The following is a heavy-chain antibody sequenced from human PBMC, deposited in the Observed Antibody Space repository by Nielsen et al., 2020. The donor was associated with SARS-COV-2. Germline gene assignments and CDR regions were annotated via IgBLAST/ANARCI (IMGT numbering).Heavy chain of an antibody. D-gene: IGHD3-3*02. CDR2: IIPIFGTA. CDR1: GGTFSSYA. CDR3: ARVVSALLVNWFDP. J-gene: IGHJ5*02. Sequence: SVKVSCKASGGTFSSYAISWVRQAPGQGLEWMGGIIPIFGTANYAQKFQGRVTITADESTSTAYMELRSLRSDDTAVYYCARVVSALLVNWFDPWGQGTLVTVSS. V-gene: IGHV1-69*13.